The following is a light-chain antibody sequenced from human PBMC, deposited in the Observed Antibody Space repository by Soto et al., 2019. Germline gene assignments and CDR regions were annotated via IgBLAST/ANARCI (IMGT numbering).Light chain of an antibody. CDR2: KAS. J-gene: IGKJ1*01. CDR1: QTISSW. CDR3: QQYNSYPWT. Sequence: DIQMTQSPSTLSASVGDRVTITCRASQTISSWLAWYQQKPGKAPKLLIYKASSLEGGVSSRFSGSGSGTEFTLAISTLQSDDFATYYCQQYNSYPWTFGQGTWVEIK. V-gene: IGKV1-5*03.